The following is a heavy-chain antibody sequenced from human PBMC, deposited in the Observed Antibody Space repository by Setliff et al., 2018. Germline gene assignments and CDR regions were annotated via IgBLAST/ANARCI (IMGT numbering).Heavy chain of an antibody. V-gene: IGHV4-39*07. CDR1: GGSISSSSYY. CDR2: IYHSGST. J-gene: IGHJ6*03. Sequence: SETLSLTCTVSGGSISSSSYYWGWIRQPPGKGLEWIGSIYHSGSTYYNPSLKSRVTISVDTSKNQFSLKLSSVTAADTAVYYCARKRFYYYYYYMDVWGKGTTVTVSS. CDR3: ARKRFYYYYYYMDV.